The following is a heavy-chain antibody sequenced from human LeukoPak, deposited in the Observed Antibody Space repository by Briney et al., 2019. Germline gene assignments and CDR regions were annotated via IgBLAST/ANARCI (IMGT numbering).Heavy chain of an antibody. Sequence: SQTLSLTCAVSGGSISSGGYSWSWIRQPPGKGLEWIGYIYHSGSTYYNPSLKSRVTISVDKSKNQFSLKLSSVTAADTAVYYCARAAPDYYDSSGYYPYYYYGMDVWGQGTTVTVSS. CDR1: GGSISSGGYS. CDR2: IYHSGST. CDR3: ARAAPDYYDSSGYYPYYYYGMDV. D-gene: IGHD3-22*01. V-gene: IGHV4-30-2*05. J-gene: IGHJ6*02.